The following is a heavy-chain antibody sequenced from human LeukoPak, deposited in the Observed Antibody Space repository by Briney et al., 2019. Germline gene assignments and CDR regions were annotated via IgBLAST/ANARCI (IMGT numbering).Heavy chain of an antibody. D-gene: IGHD3-9*01. V-gene: IGHV4-59*08. CDR2: IYYSGST. CDR1: GGSISSYY. CDR3: ARPYYDNSTGYYLSAFDI. J-gene: IGHJ3*02. Sequence: PSETLSLTCTVSGGSISSYYWSWIRQPPGKGLEWIGYIYYSGSTDYNPSLKSRLTISLDTSKNQVSLRLSSVTAADTAVYYCARPYYDNSTGYYLSAFDIWGQGTMVTVSS.